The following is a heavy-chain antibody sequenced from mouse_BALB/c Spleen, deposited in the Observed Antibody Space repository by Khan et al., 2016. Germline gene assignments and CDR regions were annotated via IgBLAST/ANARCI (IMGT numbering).Heavy chain of an antibody. CDR2: INPDSSTI. CDR1: GFDFSRYW. Sequence: EVQLQESGGGLVQPGGSLKLSCAASGFDFSRYWMNWVRPAPGKGLEWIGEINPDSSTINYTPSLKDNFIISRDNAKNTLYRQMSKVRSEDTALYYCAREGDYGCAWFAYWGQGTLVTVSA. D-gene: IGHD1-2*01. V-gene: IGHV4-1*02. J-gene: IGHJ3*01. CDR3: AREGDYGCAWFAY.